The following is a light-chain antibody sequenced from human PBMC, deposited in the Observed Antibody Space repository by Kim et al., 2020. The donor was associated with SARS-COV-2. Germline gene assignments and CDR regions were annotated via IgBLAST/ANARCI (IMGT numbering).Light chain of an antibody. CDR2: GKN. Sequence: SSELTQDPAVSVALGQTVRITCQGDSLRSYYTTWYQQKPGQAPIVVGYGKNNRPSGIPDRFSGSSSGNTASLTITGTQAGDEADYYCNSRDNNDYVLFGG. V-gene: IGLV3-19*01. J-gene: IGLJ2*01. CDR3: NSRDNNDYVL. CDR1: SLRSYY.